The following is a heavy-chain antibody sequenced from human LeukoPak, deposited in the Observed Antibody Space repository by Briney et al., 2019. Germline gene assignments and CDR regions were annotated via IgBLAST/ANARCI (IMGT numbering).Heavy chain of an antibody. Sequence: GGSLRLSCAASGFMFSSYGMHWVRQAPGKGLEWVAVISYDGSNKYYEDSVKGRFTISRDNSMNTLYLQVNSLRTDDTAVYYCAKGSAYCTSANCRGAFDLWGQGTMVTVSS. J-gene: IGHJ3*01. CDR1: GFMFSSYG. CDR2: ISYDGSNK. CDR3: AKGSAYCTSANCRGAFDL. D-gene: IGHD2-2*01. V-gene: IGHV3-30*18.